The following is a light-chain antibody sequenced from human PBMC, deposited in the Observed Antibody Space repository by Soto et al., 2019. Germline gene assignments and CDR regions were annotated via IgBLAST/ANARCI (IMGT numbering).Light chain of an antibody. V-gene: IGLV4-69*01. J-gene: IGLJ1*01. CDR2: LNSDGSH. CDR3: QTWGTGIPYV. Sequence: QSVLTQSPSASASLGASVKLTCTLSSGNSSYAIAWHQQRPEKGPRYLMKLNSDGSHNKGDGIPDRFSGSSSGAERYLTISSLRSEDEADYYCQTWGTGIPYVFGTGTKLTVL. CDR1: SGNSSYA.